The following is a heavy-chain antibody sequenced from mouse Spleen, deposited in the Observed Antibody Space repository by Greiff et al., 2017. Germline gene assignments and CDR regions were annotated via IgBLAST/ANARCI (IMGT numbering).Heavy chain of an antibody. Sequence: VKLMESGPGLVAPSQSLSITCTVSGFSLTSYGVHWVRQPPGKGLEWLGVIWAGGSTNYNSALMSRLSISKDNSKSQVFLKMNSLQTDDTAMYYCAREPYGNYAYWYFDVWGAGTTVTVSS. V-gene: IGHV2-9*02. CDR1: GFSLTSYG. CDR2: IWAGGST. J-gene: IGHJ1*01. D-gene: IGHD2-1*01. CDR3: AREPYGNYAYWYFDV.